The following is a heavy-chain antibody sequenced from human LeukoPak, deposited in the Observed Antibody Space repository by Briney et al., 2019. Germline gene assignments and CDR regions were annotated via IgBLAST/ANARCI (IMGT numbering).Heavy chain of an antibody. CDR1: GFTFSSYG. D-gene: IGHD2-2*01. J-gene: IGHJ4*02. Sequence: GSLRLSCAASGFTFSSYGMHWVRQAPGKGLEWVAFIRYDGSNKYYADSVKGRFTISRDNSKNTLYLQMNSLRAGDTAVYYCAKLFSGGYQLPPFLDYWGQGTLVTVSS. CDR3: AKLFSGGYQLPPFLDY. CDR2: IRYDGSNK. V-gene: IGHV3-30*02.